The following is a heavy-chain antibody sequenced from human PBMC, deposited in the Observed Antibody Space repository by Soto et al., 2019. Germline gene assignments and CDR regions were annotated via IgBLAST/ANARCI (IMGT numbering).Heavy chain of an antibody. CDR3: VRRHVSATGIDWFDP. CDR1: GYSFSNFA. D-gene: IGHD6-13*01. J-gene: IGHJ5*02. Sequence: ASVKVSCKASGYSFSNFAIHWVRQAPGQRLEWMGWINVDNGNSKYSQKLQGRVTITRDTFASTAYMELSSLRSEDTAVYYCVRRHVSATGIDWFDPWGQGTLVTVSS. CDR2: INVDNGNS. V-gene: IGHV1-3*01.